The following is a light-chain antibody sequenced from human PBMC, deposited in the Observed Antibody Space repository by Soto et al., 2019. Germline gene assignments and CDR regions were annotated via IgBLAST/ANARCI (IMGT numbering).Light chain of an antibody. J-gene: IGLJ1*01. Sequence: QSALTQPASVSGSPGQSITISCTGTSSDVGGYNYVSWYQQHPGKAPKLMIYEVSNRPSGVSNRFSGSKSDNTASLTISGLQAEDEGDYYCSSYRSSSPLYVFGTGTKLTVL. CDR1: SSDVGGYNY. V-gene: IGLV2-14*01. CDR3: SSYRSSSPLYV. CDR2: EVS.